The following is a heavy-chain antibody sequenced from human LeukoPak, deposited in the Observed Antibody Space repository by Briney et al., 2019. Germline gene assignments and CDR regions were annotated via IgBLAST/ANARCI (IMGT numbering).Heavy chain of an antibody. CDR3: ARGCSSPVPNFDY. CDR2: INPNNGGT. V-gene: IGHV1-2*02. CDR1: GYTFTSYG. J-gene: IGHJ4*02. D-gene: IGHD6-13*01. Sequence: GASVKVSCKASGYTFTSYGISWVRQAPGQGLGWMGWINPNNGGTSYAQKFQGRVTMTRDTSITTAYMELPSLTSDDTAVYYCARGCSSPVPNFDYWGQGTLVTVSS.